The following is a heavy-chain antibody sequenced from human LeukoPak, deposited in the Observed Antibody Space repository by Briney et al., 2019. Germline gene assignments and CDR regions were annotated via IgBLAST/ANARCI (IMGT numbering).Heavy chain of an antibody. D-gene: IGHD3-9*01. J-gene: IGHJ5*02. V-gene: IGHV4-61*02. CDR2: IDTSGST. CDR3: ARGLRYFGWLYES. Sequence: PSQTLSLTCTVSGGSINSRSYYWSWIRQPAGTGLEWIGRIDTSGSTNFNPSLKSRVTISVDTSKNQFSLRLSSVTAADTAVYYCARGLRYFGWLYESWGQGSLVTVSS. CDR1: GGSINSRSYY.